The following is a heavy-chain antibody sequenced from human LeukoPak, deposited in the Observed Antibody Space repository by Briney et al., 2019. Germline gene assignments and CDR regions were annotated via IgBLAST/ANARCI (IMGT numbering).Heavy chain of an antibody. Sequence: GGSLRLSCAASGLTFSNAWMSWVRQTPGKGLEWVGRIKSKADGGTTDYAAPVKGRFTISRYDSENTLSMQMNSLKTEDTAVYYCTTAPNRGLTYYFDYWGQGTLVTVSS. CDR1: GLTFSNAW. J-gene: IGHJ4*02. CDR2: IKSKADGGTT. D-gene: IGHD3-10*01. CDR3: TTAPNRGLTYYFDY. V-gene: IGHV3-15*01.